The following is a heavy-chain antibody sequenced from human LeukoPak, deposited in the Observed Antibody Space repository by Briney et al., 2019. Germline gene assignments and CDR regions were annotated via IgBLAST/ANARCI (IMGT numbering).Heavy chain of an antibody. D-gene: IGHD3-22*01. CDR3: ARASYYYDTTGLGAVDI. J-gene: IGHJ3*02. V-gene: IGHV3-9*01. CDR1: GFTFNDHA. CDR2: INWNSDNI. Sequence: SLRLSCAASGFTFNDHAMYWVRQAPGKGLEWVSGINWNSDNIGYADSVKGRFTISRDDAKKSLFLQMNSLRTEDTALYYCARASYYYDTTGLGAVDIWGQGTMVTVSS.